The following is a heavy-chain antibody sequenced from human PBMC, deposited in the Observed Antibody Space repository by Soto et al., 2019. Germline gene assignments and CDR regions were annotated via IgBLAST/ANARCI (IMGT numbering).Heavy chain of an antibody. Sequence: SETLSLTCTVSGGSISSGGYYWSWTRQHPGKGLEWIGYIYYSGSTYYNPSLKSRVTISVDTSKNQFSLKLSSVTAADTAVYYCARDVTRDTAMDSYYHSGMDVWGQGTTVTVSS. CDR2: IYYSGST. CDR1: GGSISSGGYY. V-gene: IGHV4-31*03. J-gene: IGHJ6*02. D-gene: IGHD5-18*01. CDR3: ARDVTRDTAMDSYYHSGMDV.